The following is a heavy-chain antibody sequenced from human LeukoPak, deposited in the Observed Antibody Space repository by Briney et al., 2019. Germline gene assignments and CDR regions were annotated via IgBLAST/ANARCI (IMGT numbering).Heavy chain of an antibody. D-gene: IGHD4-17*01. V-gene: IGHV4-34*01. CDR1: GGSFNGYY. J-gene: IGHJ5*02. CDR3: AREDGEKDWFDP. Sequence: SETLSLTCAVYGGSFNGYYWSWIRQPPGKGLEWIGEINHSGSTNYNPSLKSRVTISVDTSKNQFSLKLSSVTAADTAVYYCAREDGEKDWFDPWGQGTLVTVSS. CDR2: INHSGST.